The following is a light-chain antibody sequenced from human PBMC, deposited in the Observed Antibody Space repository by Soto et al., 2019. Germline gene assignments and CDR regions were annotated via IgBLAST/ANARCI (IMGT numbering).Light chain of an antibody. CDR1: QSISSD. Sequence: EILMTQSPATLSVSPGERATLSCRASQSISSDLAWYQHKPGQGPRLLIYGASTRVTGIPARFSGSGSGTEFTLTISSLQSEDFAVYYCEQYNGGWTFGHGTKVEIK. J-gene: IGKJ1*01. CDR3: EQYNGGWT. V-gene: IGKV3-15*01. CDR2: GAS.